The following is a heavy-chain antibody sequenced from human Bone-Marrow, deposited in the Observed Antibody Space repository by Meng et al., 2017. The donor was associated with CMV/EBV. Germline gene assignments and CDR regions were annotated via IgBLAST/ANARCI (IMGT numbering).Heavy chain of an antibody. V-gene: IGHV1-18*04. Sequence: YTFTSYGISWVRQAPGQGLEWMGWISAYNGNTNYAQKFQGRVTMTTDTSTSTAYMELRSLRSDDTAVYYCARVHYDFWSGYTNWFDPWGQGTLVTVSS. CDR2: ISAYNGNT. J-gene: IGHJ5*02. CDR1: YTFTSYG. D-gene: IGHD3-3*01. CDR3: ARVHYDFWSGYTNWFDP.